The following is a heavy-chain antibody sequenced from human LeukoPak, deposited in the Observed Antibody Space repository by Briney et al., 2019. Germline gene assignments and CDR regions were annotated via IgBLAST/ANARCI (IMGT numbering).Heavy chain of an antibody. CDR2: IRYDGSNK. CDR1: GFTFSSYG. V-gene: IGHV3-30*02. J-gene: IGHJ6*03. D-gene: IGHD4-17*01. Sequence: GGSLRLSCAASGFTFSSYGMHWVRQAPGKGLEWVAFIRYDGSNKYYADSVKGRFTISRDNSKNTLYLQMNSLRAEDTAVYYCAKRTLDYGDPSYYYYYMDVWGKGTTVTISS. CDR3: AKRTLDYGDPSYYYYYMDV.